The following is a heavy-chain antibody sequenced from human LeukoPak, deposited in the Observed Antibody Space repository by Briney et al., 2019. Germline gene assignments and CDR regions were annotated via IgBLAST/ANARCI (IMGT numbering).Heavy chain of an antibody. CDR1: GYSFTSYG. V-gene: IGHV1-18*01. D-gene: IGHD5-18*01. CDR2: ISANSGNT. Sequence: ASVKVSCKASGYSFTSYGISWVRQAPGQGLEWMGWISANSGNTNYAQKLQGRVTMTTDTSTSTAYMELMSLRSDDTAVYYCARDAADTVRGGDYWGQGSLVTVSS. J-gene: IGHJ4*02. CDR3: ARDAADTVRGGDY.